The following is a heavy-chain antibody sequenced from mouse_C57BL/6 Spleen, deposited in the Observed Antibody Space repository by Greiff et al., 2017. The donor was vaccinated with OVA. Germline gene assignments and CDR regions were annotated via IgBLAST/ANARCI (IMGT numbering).Heavy chain of an antibody. Sequence: VKLMESGAELARPGASVKLSCKASGYTFTSYGISWVKQRTGQGLEWIGEIYPRSGNTYYNEKFKGKATLTADKSSSTAYMELRSLTSEDSAVYFCAGWLLRFAYWGQGTLVTVSA. V-gene: IGHV1-81*01. CDR1: GYTFTSYG. J-gene: IGHJ3*01. CDR2: IYPRSGNT. CDR3: AGWLLRFAY. D-gene: IGHD2-3*01.